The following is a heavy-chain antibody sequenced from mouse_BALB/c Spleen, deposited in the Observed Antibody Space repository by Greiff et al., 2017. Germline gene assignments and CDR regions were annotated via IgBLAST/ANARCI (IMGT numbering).Heavy chain of an antibody. CDR1: GFTFSSYG. CDR2: ISSGGSYT. Sequence: EVMLVESGGDLVKPGGSLKLSCAASGFTFSSYGMSWVRQTPDKRLEWVATISSGGSYTYYPDSVKGRFTISRDNAKNTLYLQMSSLKSEDTAMYYCSRRENGPSWFAYWGQGTLVTVSA. V-gene: IGHV5-6*02. D-gene: IGHD1-1*02. J-gene: IGHJ3*01. CDR3: SRRENGPSWFAY.